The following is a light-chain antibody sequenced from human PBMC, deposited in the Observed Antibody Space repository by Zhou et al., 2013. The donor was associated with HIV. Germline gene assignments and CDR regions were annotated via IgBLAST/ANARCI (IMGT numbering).Light chain of an antibody. Sequence: EVVLTQSPGTLSLSPGERATLSCRASQSVSSTYLAWYQQKPGQAPRLLIYGASSRATGIPDRFSGSGSGTDFTLTISRLEPEDFAVYYCQRLGGSPPFTFGGGTKVEI. CDR3: QRLGGSPPFT. CDR1: QSVSSTY. J-gene: IGKJ4*01. V-gene: IGKV3-20*01. CDR2: GAS.